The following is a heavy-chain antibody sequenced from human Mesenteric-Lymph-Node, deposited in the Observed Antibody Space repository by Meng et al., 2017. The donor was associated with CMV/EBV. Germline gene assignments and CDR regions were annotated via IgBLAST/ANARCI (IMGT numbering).Heavy chain of an antibody. J-gene: IGHJ4*02. CDR2: IYYSGST. CDR1: GGSFSGYY. V-gene: IGHV4-31*11. CDR3: ARDLAGVGFDY. Sequence: SETLSLTCAVYGGSFSGYYWSWIRQHPGKGLEWIGYIYYSGSTYYNPSLKSRVTISVDTSKNQFSLKLSSVTAADTAVYYCARDLAGVGFDYWGQGTLVTVSS. D-gene: IGHD1-26*01.